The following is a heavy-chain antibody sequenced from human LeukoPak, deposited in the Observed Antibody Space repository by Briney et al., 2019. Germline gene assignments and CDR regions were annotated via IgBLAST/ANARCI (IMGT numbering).Heavy chain of an antibody. CDR2: IYYSGST. CDR3: AGQAYYYGSGKYFDY. J-gene: IGHJ4*02. Sequence: SETLSLTCTVSGGSISSYHWSWIRQPPGKGLEWIGSIYYSGSTYYNPSLKSRVTISVDTSKNQFSLKLSSVTAADTAVYYCAGQAYYYGSGKYFDYWGQGALVTVSS. V-gene: IGHV4-59*04. D-gene: IGHD3-10*01. CDR1: GGSISSYH.